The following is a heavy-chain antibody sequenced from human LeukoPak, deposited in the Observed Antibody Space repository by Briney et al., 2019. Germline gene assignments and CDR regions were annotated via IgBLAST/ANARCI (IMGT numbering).Heavy chain of an antibody. CDR3: AKDRPNYYGTDGHYYRRDGDS. Sequence: GGSLRLSCAASKFTFSIYAMSWVRQAPGKGLEWVSSITSAGGTTWYAGSVRGRFTISRDNSKNTVYLQMNSLRVEDTAVYYCAKDRPNYYGTDGHYYRRDGDSWGQGTLVTVSS. CDR1: KFTFSIYA. V-gene: IGHV3-23*01. J-gene: IGHJ5*01. D-gene: IGHD3-10*01. CDR2: ITSAGGTT.